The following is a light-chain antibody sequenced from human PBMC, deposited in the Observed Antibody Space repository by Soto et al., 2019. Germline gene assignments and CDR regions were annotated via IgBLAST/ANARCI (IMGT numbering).Light chain of an antibody. CDR2: DTS. CDR3: LLSYSVPDV. Sequence: QAVVTQEPSLTVYPGGTVTLTCGSSTGAVTSGHYPSWFQQKPGQAPRTLIYDTSNKHSWTPARFSGSLLGGKAALTLSGAQPEDEAEYYCLLSYSVPDVFGTGTKVTVL. J-gene: IGLJ1*01. V-gene: IGLV7-46*01. CDR1: TGAVTSGHY.